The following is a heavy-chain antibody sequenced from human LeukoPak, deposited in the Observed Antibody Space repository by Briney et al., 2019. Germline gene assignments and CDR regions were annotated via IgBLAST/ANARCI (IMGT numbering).Heavy chain of an antibody. J-gene: IGHJ4*02. D-gene: IGHD5-12*01. CDR2: IYPVDSDT. Sequence: GGSLEISCQGSGYIFTSYWIGWVRQLPGKGLEWMGIIYPVDSDTRYSPSFQGQVTISADKPISTAYLQWSSLKASDTAMYYCVRRGAHWATKPYYFDYWGQGTLVTVSS. CDR3: VRRGAHWATKPYYFDY. V-gene: IGHV5-51*04. CDR1: GYIFTSYW.